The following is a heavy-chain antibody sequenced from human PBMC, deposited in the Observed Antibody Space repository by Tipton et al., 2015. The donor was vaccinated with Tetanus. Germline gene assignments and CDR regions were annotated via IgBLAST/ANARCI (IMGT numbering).Heavy chain of an antibody. CDR1: GGSISSGGYY. J-gene: IGHJ4*02. D-gene: IGHD1-26*01. V-gene: IGHV4-31*03. CDR3: ARDQARGARGWNYFDY. CDR2: IYNSEST. Sequence: TLSLTCTVSGGSISSGGYYWSWIRQHPGKGLEWIGDIYNSESTYYNPSLKSRVTILVDTTKNQFSLKLKSVTAADTAVYYCARDQARGARGWNYFDYWGQGSLVTVSS.